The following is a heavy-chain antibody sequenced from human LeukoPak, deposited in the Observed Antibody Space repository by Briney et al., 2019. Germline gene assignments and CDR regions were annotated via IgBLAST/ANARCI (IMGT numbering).Heavy chain of an antibody. D-gene: IGHD3-22*01. Sequence: GGSLRLSCSASGFTFSSYIMHWARQAPGKGLEYVSAITSNGDTTYYADSVKGRVTISRDNSKNTLYLRMSSLRAEDTAVYYCVKDDSYYYDSSGRDSWGQGTLVTVSS. CDR2: ITSNGDTT. J-gene: IGHJ4*02. V-gene: IGHV3-64D*06. CDR1: GFTFSSYI. CDR3: VKDDSYYYDSSGRDS.